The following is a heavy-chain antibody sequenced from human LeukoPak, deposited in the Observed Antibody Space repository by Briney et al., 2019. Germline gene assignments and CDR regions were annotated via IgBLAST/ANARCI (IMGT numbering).Heavy chain of an antibody. CDR1: GYTFTDYY. CDR3: ARDLRLVLRYFEFDP. Sequence: ASVKVSCKASGYTFTDYYMHWVRQAPGQGLEWMGWINPNSGGTNYAQKFQGRVTMTRDTSISTAYMELSRLRSDDTAVYYCARDLRLVLRYFEFDPCGQGTLVTVSS. CDR2: INPNSGGT. V-gene: IGHV1-2*02. J-gene: IGHJ5*02. D-gene: IGHD3-9*01.